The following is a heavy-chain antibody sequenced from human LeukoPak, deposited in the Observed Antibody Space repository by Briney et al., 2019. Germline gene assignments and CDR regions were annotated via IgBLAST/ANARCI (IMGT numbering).Heavy chain of an antibody. Sequence: ASVKVSCRVSGYTLTELSMHWVRQAPGKGLEWMGGFDPEDGETIYAQKFQGRVTMTEDTSTDTAYMELSSLRSEDTAVYYCATERGSSGYPDYWGQGTLVTVSS. D-gene: IGHD3-22*01. CDR1: GYTLTELS. CDR2: FDPEDGET. CDR3: ATERGSSGYPDY. V-gene: IGHV1-24*01. J-gene: IGHJ4*02.